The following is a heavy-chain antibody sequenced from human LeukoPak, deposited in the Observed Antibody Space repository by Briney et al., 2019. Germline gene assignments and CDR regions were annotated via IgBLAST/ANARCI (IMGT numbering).Heavy chain of an antibody. V-gene: IGHV1-18*01. Sequence: ASVKVTCKTSGYTFISYGFSGVRQAPGQGLEWMGWISAYSGNTNYAQKLQDRVTMTTDTSTNTAYMELGSLRSDDTAVYYCARDTTVVTPDGFDIWGQGTMVTVSS. D-gene: IGHD4-23*01. CDR2: ISAYSGNT. CDR1: GYTFISYG. J-gene: IGHJ3*02. CDR3: ARDTTVVTPDGFDI.